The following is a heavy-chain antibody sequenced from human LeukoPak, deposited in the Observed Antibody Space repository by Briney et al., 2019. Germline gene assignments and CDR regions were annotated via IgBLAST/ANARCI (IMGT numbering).Heavy chain of an antibody. V-gene: IGHV4-39*07. D-gene: IGHD1-26*01. Sequence: SETLSLTCTVSGGSISSTTYYWGWIRQPPGKGLEWIGSIYYSGNTFYNPSLTRRVTISVDTSKNQFSLKLSSVSATDTAVYYCARDDNGSYSRHFDYWGQGTLVTVSS. J-gene: IGHJ4*02. CDR3: ARDDNGSYSRHFDY. CDR2: IYYSGNT. CDR1: GGSISSTTYY.